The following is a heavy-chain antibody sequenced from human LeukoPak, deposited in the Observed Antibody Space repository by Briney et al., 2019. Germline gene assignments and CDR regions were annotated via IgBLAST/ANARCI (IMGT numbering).Heavy chain of an antibody. CDR1: GFTFSSYA. CDR3: AKLSRVVVVAPFDY. CDR2: ISGSGGST. D-gene: IGHD2-15*01. Sequence: PGGSQRLSCAASGFTFSSYAMSWVRQAPGKGLEWVSGISGSGGSTYYADSVKGRFTISRDNSKNTLYLQMNSLRAEDTAVYYCAKLSRVVVVAPFDYWGQGTLVTVSS. J-gene: IGHJ4*02. V-gene: IGHV3-23*01.